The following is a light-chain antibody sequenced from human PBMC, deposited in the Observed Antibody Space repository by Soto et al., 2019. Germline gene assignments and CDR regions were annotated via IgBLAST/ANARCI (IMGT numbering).Light chain of an antibody. J-gene: IGLJ1*01. Sequence: QSVLTQPASVSGSPGQSITISCTGTSSDVGSYNLVSWYQQHPDKAPKLMIYEGSKRPSGVSNRFSGSKSGNTASLTISGLQAEDEADYYCCSYAGSSTGGGYVFGTGTKVTVL. CDR2: EGS. CDR1: SSDVGSYNL. CDR3: CSYAGSSTGGGYV. V-gene: IGLV2-23*01.